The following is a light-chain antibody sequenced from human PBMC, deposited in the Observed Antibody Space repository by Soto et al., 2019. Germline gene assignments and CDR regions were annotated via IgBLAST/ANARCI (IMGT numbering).Light chain of an antibody. CDR1: QSLNNTS. V-gene: IGKV3-20*01. J-gene: IGKJ1*01. CDR2: GAS. CDR3: QQYGSSPRT. Sequence: EIVLTQSPGTLSLSPGEGATLSCRASQSLNNTSLAWYQQKPGQAPRLLIYGASSMATGVPDRFGGGGSGTDFTLTISRLEPEDFAVYYCQQYGSSPRTFGQGTKVEIK.